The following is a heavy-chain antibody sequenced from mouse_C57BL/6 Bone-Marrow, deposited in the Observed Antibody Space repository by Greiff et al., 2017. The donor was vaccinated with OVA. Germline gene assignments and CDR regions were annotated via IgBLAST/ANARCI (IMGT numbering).Heavy chain of an antibody. Sequence: VQLQQSGPELVKPGASVKISCKASGYTFTDYYINWVKQRPGQGLEWIGWIFPGSGSTYYNEKFKGKATLTVDKSSSTAYILLSSLTSEDSAVYFCAREGYGWFAYWGQGTLVTVSA. V-gene: IGHV1-75*01. CDR1: GYTFTDYY. J-gene: IGHJ3*01. CDR3: AREGYGWFAY. CDR2: IFPGSGST. D-gene: IGHD2-2*01.